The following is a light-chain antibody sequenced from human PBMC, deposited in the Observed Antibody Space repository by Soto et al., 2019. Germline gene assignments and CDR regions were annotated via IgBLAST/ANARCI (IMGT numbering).Light chain of an antibody. Sequence: EIVMTQSPATLSVSPGERATLSFRASQSVNSNYLAWYQQKPGQAPRLHIYGISKRATDIPDRFSGSGSGTEFTLTISSLQPEDFATYYCQQHGQWPITFGQGTRLEIK. CDR3: QQHGQWPIT. CDR2: GIS. CDR1: QSVNSN. V-gene: IGKV3D-15*01. J-gene: IGKJ5*01.